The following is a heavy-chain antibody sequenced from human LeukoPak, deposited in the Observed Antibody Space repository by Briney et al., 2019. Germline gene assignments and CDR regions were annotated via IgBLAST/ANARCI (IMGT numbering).Heavy chain of an antibody. CDR1: GGSISSYY. CDR3: ARGYCGGDCYLPAFDY. D-gene: IGHD2-21*02. J-gene: IGHJ4*02. CDR2: IYYSGST. V-gene: IGHV4-59*01. Sequence: KPSETLSLTCTVSGGSISSYYWSWIRQPPGKGLEWIGYIYYSGSTNYNPSLKSRVTISIDTSKNQFSLKLNSVTAADTAVYYCARGYCGGDCYLPAFDYWGQETLVTVSS.